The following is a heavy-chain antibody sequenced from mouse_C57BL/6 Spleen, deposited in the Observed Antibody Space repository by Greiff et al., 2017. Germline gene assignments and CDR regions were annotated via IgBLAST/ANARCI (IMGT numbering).Heavy chain of an antibody. J-gene: IGHJ2*01. CDR2: ISYDGSN. V-gene: IGHV3-6*01. Sequence: EVQRVESGPGLVKPSQSLSLTCSVTGYSITSGYYWNWIRQFPGNKLEWMGYISYDGSNNYNPSLKNRISITRDTSKNQFFLKLNSVTTEDTATYYCARNYYGSSRYFDYWGQGTTLTVSS. CDR1: GYSITSGYY. D-gene: IGHD1-1*01. CDR3: ARNYYGSSRYFDY.